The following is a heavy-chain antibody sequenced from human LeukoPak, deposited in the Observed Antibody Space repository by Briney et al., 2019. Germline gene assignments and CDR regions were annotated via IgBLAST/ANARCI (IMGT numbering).Heavy chain of an antibody. V-gene: IGHV3-23*01. D-gene: IGHD3-10*01. J-gene: IGHJ3*02. Sequence: PGGSLRLSCTASGFNFSHYGMSWVRQAPGKGLEWVSAISGSGGSTYYADSVKGRFTISRDNSKNTLYLQMNSLRAEDTAVYYCGVVGAFDIWGQGTMVTVSS. CDR2: ISGSGGST. CDR3: GVVGAFDI. CDR1: GFNFSHYG.